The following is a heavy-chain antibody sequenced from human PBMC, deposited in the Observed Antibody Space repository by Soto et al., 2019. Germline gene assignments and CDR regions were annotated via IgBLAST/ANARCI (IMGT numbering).Heavy chain of an antibody. Sequence: QVQLQESGPGLVKPSETLSLTCTVSGGSISNYYWSWIRQPPGKGLEWIGYIYYSGSTKYNPSLKSRVTISVDTSKNQFSLKLTSVTAADTAVYYCARLHTYGSGRYVWENCFDPWGQGTLVTVSS. V-gene: IGHV4-59*08. CDR2: IYYSGST. CDR1: GGSISNYY. CDR3: ARLHTYGSGRYVWENCFDP. D-gene: IGHD3-10*01. J-gene: IGHJ5*02.